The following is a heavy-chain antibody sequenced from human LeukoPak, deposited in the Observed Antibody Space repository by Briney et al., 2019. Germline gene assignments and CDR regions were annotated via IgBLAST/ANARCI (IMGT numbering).Heavy chain of an antibody. Sequence: SETLSLTCTVSGGSISSSSYYWGWIRQPPGKGLEWIGSIYYSGSTYYNPSLKSRVPISVDTSKNQFSLKLSSVTAADTAVYYCARKGGSSGGYYYYMDVWGKGTTVTVSS. CDR1: GGSISSSSYY. CDR2: IYYSGST. D-gene: IGHD6-6*01. V-gene: IGHV4-39*07. J-gene: IGHJ6*03. CDR3: ARKGGSSGGYYYYMDV.